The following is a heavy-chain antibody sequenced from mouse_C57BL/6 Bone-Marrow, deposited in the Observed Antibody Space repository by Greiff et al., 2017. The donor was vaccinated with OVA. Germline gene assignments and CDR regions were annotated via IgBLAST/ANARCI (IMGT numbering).Heavy chain of an antibody. CDR2: IYPRSGNT. V-gene: IGHV1-81*01. Sequence: VKLMESGAELARPGASVKLSCKASGYTFTSYGISWVKQRTGQGLEWIGEIYPRSGNTYYNEKFKGKATLTADKSSSTAYMELRSLTSEDSAVYFCASWDYWGQGTTLTVSS. CDR1: GYTFTSYG. J-gene: IGHJ2*01. CDR3: ASWDY.